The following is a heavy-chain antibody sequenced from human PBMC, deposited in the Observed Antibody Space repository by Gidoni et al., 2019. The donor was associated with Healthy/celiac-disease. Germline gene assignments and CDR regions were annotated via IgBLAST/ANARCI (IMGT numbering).Heavy chain of an antibody. D-gene: IGHD2-2*01. J-gene: IGHJ6*02. V-gene: IGHV4-61*02. CDR2: IYTSGST. CDR3: ARGGVPAATRYYYYYYGMDV. Sequence: IRQPAGKGLEWIGRIYTSGSTNYNPSLKSRVTISVDTSKNQFSLKLSSVTAADTAVYYCARGGVPAATRYYYYYYGMDVWGQGTTVTVSS.